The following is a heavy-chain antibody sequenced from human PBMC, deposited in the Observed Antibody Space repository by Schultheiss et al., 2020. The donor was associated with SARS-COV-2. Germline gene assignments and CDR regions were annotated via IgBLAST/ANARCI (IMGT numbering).Heavy chain of an antibody. V-gene: IGHV1-2*02. CDR1: GYTFTSYG. Sequence: ASVKVSCKASGYTFTSYGISWVRQAPGQGLEWMGWINPNSGGTNYAQKFQGRVTMTRDTSISTAYMELSRLRSDDTAVYYCARASGDGGYGMDVWGQGTTVTVSS. CDR3: ARASGDGGYGMDV. J-gene: IGHJ6*02. D-gene: IGHD3-10*01. CDR2: INPNSGGT.